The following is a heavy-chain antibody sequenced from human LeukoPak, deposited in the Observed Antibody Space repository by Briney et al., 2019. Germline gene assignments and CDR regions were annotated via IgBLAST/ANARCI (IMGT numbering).Heavy chain of an antibody. V-gene: IGHV4-59*08. Sequence: PSETLSLTCTVSGGSISSYYWSWIRQPPGKGLEWIGYIYYSGSTNYNPSLKSRVTISVDTSKNQFSLKLSSVTAADTAVHYCARQYYYYYMDVWGKGTTVAVSS. CDR2: IYYSGST. CDR3: ARQYYYYYMDV. J-gene: IGHJ6*03. CDR1: GGSISSYY.